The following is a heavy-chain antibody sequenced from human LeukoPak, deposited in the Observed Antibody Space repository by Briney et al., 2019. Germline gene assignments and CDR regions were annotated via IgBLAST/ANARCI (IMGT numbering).Heavy chain of an antibody. V-gene: IGHV1-18*01. CDR1: GYTFTSYG. J-gene: IGHJ4*02. CDR3: ATDRDGEVDY. CDR2: ISAYNGNA. D-gene: IGHD4-17*01. Sequence: ASVKASCKASGYTFTSYGISGVRQAPGHGLEWMGWISAYNGNANYAQKHQGRVTMTTDTSTSTAYMELRSLRSDDTAVYYCATDRDGEVDYWGQGTLVTVSS.